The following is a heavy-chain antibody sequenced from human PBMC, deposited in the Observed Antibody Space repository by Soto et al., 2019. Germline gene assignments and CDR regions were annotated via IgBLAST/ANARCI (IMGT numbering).Heavy chain of an antibody. CDR2: ISYDGSNK. D-gene: IGHD1-26*01. J-gene: IGHJ3*02. Sequence: PGGSLRLSCAASGFTFSSYAMHWVRQAPGKGLEWVAVISYDGSNKYYADSVKGRFTISRDNSKNTLYLQMNSLRAEDTAVYYCASSGSGRSSPTKAYSNAFDIWGQGTMVTVSS. V-gene: IGHV3-30-3*01. CDR1: GFTFSSYA. CDR3: ASSGSGRSSPTKAYSNAFDI.